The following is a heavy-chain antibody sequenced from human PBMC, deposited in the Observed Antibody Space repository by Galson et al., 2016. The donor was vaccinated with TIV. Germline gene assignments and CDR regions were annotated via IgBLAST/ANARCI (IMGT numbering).Heavy chain of an antibody. CDR3: TKVPSSGFSYYYGLDV. Sequence: SLRLSCAASGFTLSSYAMSWVRQAPGKGLEWVSVISGGGGSAYYADSVKGRFTISRYNSKNTLFLQMNSLRAEDTAVYYCTKVPSSGFSYYYGLDVWGQGTTVTVSS. CDR2: ISGGGGSA. D-gene: IGHD3-22*01. V-gene: IGHV3-23*01. J-gene: IGHJ6*02. CDR1: GFTLSSYA.